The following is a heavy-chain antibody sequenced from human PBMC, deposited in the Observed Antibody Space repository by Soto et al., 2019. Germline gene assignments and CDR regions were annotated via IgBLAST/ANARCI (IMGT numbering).Heavy chain of an antibody. V-gene: IGHV4-61*01. D-gene: IGHD3-16*01. J-gene: IGHJ6*02. Sequence: ETLSLTCTVSGGSVSSGSYYWSWIRQPPGKGLEWIGYIYYSGSTNYNPSLKSRVTISVDTSKNQFSLKLSSVTAADTAVYYCARDMSRHAYYYYGMDVWGQGTTVTVSS. CDR1: GGSVSSGSYY. CDR2: IYYSGST. CDR3: ARDMSRHAYYYYGMDV.